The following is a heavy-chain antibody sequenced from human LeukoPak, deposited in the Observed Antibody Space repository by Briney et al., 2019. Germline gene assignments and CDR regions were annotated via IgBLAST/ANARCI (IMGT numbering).Heavy chain of an antibody. CDR2: IIPILGIA. CDR3: ARDPYSSSSDYYYYGMDV. D-gene: IGHD6-13*01. CDR1: GGTFSSYA. J-gene: IGHJ6*02. Sequence: GASVKVSCKASGGTFSSYAISWVRQAPGQGLEWMGRIIPILGIANYAQKFQGRVTITADKSTSTAYMELSSLRSEDTAVCYCARDPYSSSSDYYYYGMDVWGQGTTVTVSS. V-gene: IGHV1-69*04.